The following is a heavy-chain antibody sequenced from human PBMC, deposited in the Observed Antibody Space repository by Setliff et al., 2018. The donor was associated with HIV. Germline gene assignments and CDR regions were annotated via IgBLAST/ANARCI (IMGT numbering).Heavy chain of an antibody. D-gene: IGHD6-25*01. CDR1: GYTFTNSF. CDR2: INPSDGAT. Sequence: GASVKVSCKASGYTFTNSFMHWVRQAPGQGLEWMGIINPSDGATTYAGNFQDRVTMTSDTSTSTVYMELSSLRSEDTAVYFCAREYHIPAADTRVGNYFDYWGQGTLVTVSS. V-gene: IGHV1-46*01. CDR3: AREYHIPAADTRVGNYFDY. J-gene: IGHJ4*02.